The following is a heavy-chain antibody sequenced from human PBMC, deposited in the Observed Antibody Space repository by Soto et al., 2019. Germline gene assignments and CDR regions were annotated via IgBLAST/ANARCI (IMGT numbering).Heavy chain of an antibody. CDR1: GFTFSNYA. V-gene: IGHV3-23*01. D-gene: IGHD2-15*01. CDR3: GKGGAGDFSGGSRLPPFDY. Sequence: EVQLLESGGGLVQPGGSLRLSCAASGFTFSNYAMTWVRQAPGKGLEWVSTISGSGGNTWYADSVKGRFTISRDNSKKNVYLQMNRPGAEGQGVYYCGKGGAGDFSGGSRLPPFDYWGQGTLATVSS. CDR2: ISGSGGNT. J-gene: IGHJ4*02.